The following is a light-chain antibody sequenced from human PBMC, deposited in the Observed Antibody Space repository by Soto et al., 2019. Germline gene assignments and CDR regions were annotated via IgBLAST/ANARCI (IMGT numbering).Light chain of an antibody. CDR2: AAS. CDR3: QQSYSTPPT. J-gene: IGKJ1*01. Sequence: DIQMTQSPSSLSASVGDRVTITCRASQSISNYLNWYQQKPGKAPKLLIYAASSLQSGVPSRFSGSGSGTDFTLTISSLQPEDFATYYCQQSYSTPPTFGQVTMVEIK. CDR1: QSISNY. V-gene: IGKV1-39*01.